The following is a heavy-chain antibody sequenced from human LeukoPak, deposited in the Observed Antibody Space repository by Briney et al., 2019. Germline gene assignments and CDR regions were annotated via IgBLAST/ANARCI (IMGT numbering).Heavy chain of an antibody. CDR3: ARDAFWTMVRGVINWFDP. CDR1: GYTFSGFY. D-gene: IGHD3-10*01. CDR2: INPNSGGT. Sequence: GASVKVSCKASGYTFSGFYIHWVRQAPGQGLEWMGWINPNSGGTNYAQKFQGRVTMTRDTSISTAYMELSRLRSDDTAVYYCARDAFWTMVRGVINWFDPWGQGTLVTVSS. V-gene: IGHV1-2*02. J-gene: IGHJ5*02.